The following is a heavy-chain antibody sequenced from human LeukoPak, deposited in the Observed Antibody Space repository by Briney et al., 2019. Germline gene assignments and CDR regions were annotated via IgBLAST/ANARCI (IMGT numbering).Heavy chain of an antibody. J-gene: IGHJ6*02. CDR2: IYTSGST. CDR1: GGSISSYY. CDR3: ARSYGYYDFWSGSSTYYYYYGMDV. D-gene: IGHD3-3*01. Sequence: ESGPGLVKPSETLSLTCTVSGGSISSYYRSWIRQPAGKGLEWMGRIYTSGSTNYNPSLKSRVTMSVDTSKNQFSLKLSSVTAADTAVYYCARSYGYYDFWSGSSTYYYYYGMDVWGQGTTVTVSS. V-gene: IGHV4-4*07.